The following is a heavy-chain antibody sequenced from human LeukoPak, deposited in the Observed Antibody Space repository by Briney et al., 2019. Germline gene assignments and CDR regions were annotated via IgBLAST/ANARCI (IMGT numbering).Heavy chain of an antibody. CDR1: GGSFSGYY. D-gene: IGHD1-26*01. CDR2: INHSGST. V-gene: IGHV4-34*01. J-gene: IGHJ4*02. Sequence: SETLSLTCSVYGGSFSGYYWSGIRQPPAKELEWIGEINHSGSTNYNPSLKSRVTISVDTSKNQFSLKLSSVTAADTAVYYCARGRKGATPSRVFDYWGQGTLVTVSS. CDR3: ARGRKGATPSRVFDY.